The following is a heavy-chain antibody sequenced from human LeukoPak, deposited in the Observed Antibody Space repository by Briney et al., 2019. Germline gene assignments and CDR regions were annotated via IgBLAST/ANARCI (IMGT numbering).Heavy chain of an antibody. V-gene: IGHV3-48*01. CDR1: GFVFSSYS. J-gene: IGHJ4*02. CDR2: ISTMSTTK. D-gene: IGHD5-12*01. Sequence: GGSLRLSCAASGFVFSSYSMNWVRQTPGKGLEWVSYISTMSTTKYYADSVKGRFTISRDNAKNSLYLQMNSLRAEDTAVYYCTKDRRGYDQAIDYWGQGTLVIVSS. CDR3: TKDRRGYDQAIDY.